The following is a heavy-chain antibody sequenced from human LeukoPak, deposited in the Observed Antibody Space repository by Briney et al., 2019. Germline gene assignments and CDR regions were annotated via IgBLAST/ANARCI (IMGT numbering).Heavy chain of an antibody. CDR3: ARERLEQGIDY. V-gene: IGHV3-21*01. D-gene: IGHD3-3*01. CDR1: GFTFSSYS. J-gene: IGHJ4*02. CDR2: ISSSSSYI. Sequence: KTGGSLRLSCAASGFTFSSYSMNWVRQAPGKGREWVSSISSSSSYIYYADSVKGRFTISRDNAKNSLYLQMNSLRAEDTAVYYCARERLEQGIDYWGQGTLVTVSS.